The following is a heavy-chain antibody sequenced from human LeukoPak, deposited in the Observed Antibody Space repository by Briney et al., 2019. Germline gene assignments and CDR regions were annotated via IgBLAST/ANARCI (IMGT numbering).Heavy chain of an antibody. Sequence: GGSLRLSCTASGITFGDYAMSWVRQAPGKGLEWVGFIRSKAYGGTTEYAASVKGRFTISRDDSKSIAYLQMNSLKTEDTAVYYCTRNGGSGSYNWFDPWGQGTLVTVSS. CDR2: IRSKAYGGTT. CDR3: TRNGGSGSYNWFDP. J-gene: IGHJ5*02. V-gene: IGHV3-49*04. D-gene: IGHD3-10*01. CDR1: GITFGDYA.